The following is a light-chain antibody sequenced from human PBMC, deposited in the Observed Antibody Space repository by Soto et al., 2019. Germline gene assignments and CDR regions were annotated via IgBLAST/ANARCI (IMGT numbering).Light chain of an antibody. J-gene: IGKJ1*01. Sequence: EIVLTQAPGTLSFSPGERATLSCRASQSVGRNYLAWYQQKPGQAPRILIFAASSRASGIPDRCSGSGSGSDFTLTISRLEPEDCAVYYCQQYGTSPWAFGQGNKVEIK. CDR1: QSVGRNY. V-gene: IGKV3-20*01. CDR3: QQYGTSPWA. CDR2: AAS.